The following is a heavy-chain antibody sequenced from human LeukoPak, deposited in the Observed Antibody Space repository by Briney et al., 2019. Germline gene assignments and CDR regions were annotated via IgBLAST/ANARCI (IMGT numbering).Heavy chain of an antibody. Sequence: PSGTLSLTCAVSGGSISSSNWWSWVRQPPGKGLEWIGEIYHSGSTNYNPSLKSRVTISVDTSKNQFSLKLSSVTAADTAVYYCARQRYSSGSYYYYMDVWAKGPRSPSP. V-gene: IGHV4-4*02. CDR3: ARQRYSSGSYYYYMDV. D-gene: IGHD6-19*01. J-gene: IGHJ6*03. CDR2: IYHSGST. CDR1: GGSISSSNW.